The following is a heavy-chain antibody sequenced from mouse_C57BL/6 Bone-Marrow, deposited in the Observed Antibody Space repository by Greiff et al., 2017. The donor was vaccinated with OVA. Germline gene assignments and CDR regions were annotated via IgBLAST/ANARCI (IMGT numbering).Heavy chain of an antibody. CDR2: ISSGGSYT. V-gene: IGHV5-6*01. Sequence: EVKVVESGGDLVKPGGSLKLSCAASGFTFSSYGMSWVRQTPDKRLEWVATISSGGSYTYYPDSVKGRFTISRDNAKNTLYLQMSSLKSEDTAMYYCASSNWAWFAYWGQGTLVTVSA. CDR3: ASSNWAWFAY. D-gene: IGHD4-1*01. J-gene: IGHJ3*01. CDR1: GFTFSSYG.